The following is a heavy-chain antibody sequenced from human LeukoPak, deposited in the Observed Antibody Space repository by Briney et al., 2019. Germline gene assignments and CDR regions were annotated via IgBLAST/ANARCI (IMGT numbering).Heavy chain of an antibody. CDR1: GGSISSGGYY. V-gene: IGHV4-31*11. CDR2: IYYSGST. CDR3: ARANWNTDLSLDY. D-gene: IGHD1-1*01. J-gene: IGHJ4*02. Sequence: SETLSLTCAVSGGSISSGGYYWSWIRQHPGKGLEWIGYIYYSGSTYYNPSLKSRVTISVDTSKNQFSLKLSSVTAADTAVYYCARANWNTDLSLDYWGQGTLVTVSS.